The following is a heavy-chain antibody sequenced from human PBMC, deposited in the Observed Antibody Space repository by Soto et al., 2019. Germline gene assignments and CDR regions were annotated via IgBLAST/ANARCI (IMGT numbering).Heavy chain of an antibody. Sequence: SQTLSLTCAISGDSVSSNSAAWNWIRQSPSRGLEWLGRTYYRSKWYNDYAVSVKSRITINPDTSKNQFSLQLNSVTPEDTAVYYCARVGSSSWHDYSYSGMDVWGQGTTVTVSS. CDR1: GDSVSSNSAA. CDR2: TYYRSKWYN. V-gene: IGHV6-1*01. J-gene: IGHJ6*02. D-gene: IGHD6-13*01. CDR3: ARVGSSSWHDYSYSGMDV.